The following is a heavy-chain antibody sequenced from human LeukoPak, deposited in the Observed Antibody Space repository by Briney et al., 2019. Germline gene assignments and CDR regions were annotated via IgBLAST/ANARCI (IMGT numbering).Heavy chain of an antibody. CDR2: IIPIFGTA. D-gene: IGHD1-26*01. Sequence: GASVKVSCKASGGTFSSYAISWVRQAPGQGLEWMGGIIPIFGTANYAQKFQGRVTITADKSTSTAYMELSSLRAEDTAIYYCAKDRAWGAFAYWGQGTLVTVSS. J-gene: IGHJ4*02. CDR1: GGTFSSYA. CDR3: AKDRAWGAFAY. V-gene: IGHV1-69*06.